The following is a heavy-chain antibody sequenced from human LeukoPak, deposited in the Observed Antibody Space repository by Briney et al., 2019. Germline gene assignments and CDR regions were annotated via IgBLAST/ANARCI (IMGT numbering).Heavy chain of an antibody. D-gene: IGHD3-3*01. CDR1: GFTFSNYA. J-gene: IGHJ4*02. V-gene: IGHV3-23*01. CDR3: AKELWSGYHNPFDS. Sequence: GGSLRLSCAASGFTFSNYAMSWVRQAPGKGLEWVSSISGGSESTAYAGSVKGRLTISRDNSKNMLYIQMNSLRVGDTAVYYCAKELWSGYHNPFDSWGQGTLVTVSS. CDR2: ISGGSEST.